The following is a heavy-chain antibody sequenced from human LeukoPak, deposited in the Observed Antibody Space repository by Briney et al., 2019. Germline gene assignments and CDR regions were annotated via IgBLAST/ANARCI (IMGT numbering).Heavy chain of an antibody. J-gene: IGHJ6*02. CDR1: GFSFSTYW. Sequence: SGGSLRLSCAASGFSFSTYWMHWVRQAPGKGLVWVSRINTDGTGTTYADSVKGRFTISRDNAKNTLSLQMNSLRAEDTAVYYCARESSDFLTGYSLYGMDVWGQGTTVTVSS. V-gene: IGHV3-74*01. D-gene: IGHD3-9*01. CDR3: ARESSDFLTGYSLYGMDV. CDR2: INTDGTGT.